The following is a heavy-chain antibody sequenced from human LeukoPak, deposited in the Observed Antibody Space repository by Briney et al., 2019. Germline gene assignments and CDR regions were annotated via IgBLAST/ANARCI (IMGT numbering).Heavy chain of an antibody. V-gene: IGHV1-69*05. CDR2: IIPIFGTA. D-gene: IGHD4-11*01. Sequence: SVKVSCKASGGTFSRYAISWVRQAPGQGLEWMGGIIPIFGTANYAQKFQGRVTITTDESTSTAYMELSSLRSEDTAVYYCARVAYSNSYEGDFDYWGQGTLVTVSS. CDR1: GGTFSRYA. J-gene: IGHJ4*02. CDR3: ARVAYSNSYEGDFDY.